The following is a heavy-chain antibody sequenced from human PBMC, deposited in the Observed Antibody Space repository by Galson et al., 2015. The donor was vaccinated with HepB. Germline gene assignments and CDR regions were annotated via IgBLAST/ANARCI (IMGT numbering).Heavy chain of an antibody. D-gene: IGHD3-22*01. CDR2: INAGNGNT. J-gene: IGHJ5*02. CDR1: GYTFTSYA. Sequence: SVKVSCKASGYTFTSYAMHWVRQAPGQRLEWMGWINAGNGNTKYSQKFQGRVTITRDTSASTAYMELSSLRSEDTAVYYCARSQHYYDSSGYYYPYNWFAPRGQGTLVTVSS. V-gene: IGHV1-3*01. CDR3: ARSQHYYDSSGYYYPYNWFAP.